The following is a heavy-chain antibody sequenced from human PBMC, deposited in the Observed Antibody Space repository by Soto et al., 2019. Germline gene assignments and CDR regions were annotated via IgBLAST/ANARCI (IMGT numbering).Heavy chain of an antibody. CDR2: IYSSGRA. D-gene: IGHD1-1*01. CDR3: ARGGTRSADLPTY. J-gene: IGHJ4*02. Sequence: VRLQESGPGLVEPSETLSLTCSVSGDSINNYYWTWVRQPAGKGLECIGRIYSSGRANYNPSLKTRGTMSVDTSKNQVSLSVTSVTAADTAVYFCARGGTRSADLPTYWGQGIQVIVSS. CDR1: GDSINNYY. V-gene: IGHV4-4*07.